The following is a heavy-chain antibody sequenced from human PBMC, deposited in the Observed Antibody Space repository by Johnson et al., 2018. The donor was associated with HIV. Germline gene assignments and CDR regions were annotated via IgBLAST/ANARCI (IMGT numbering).Heavy chain of an antibody. CDR1: GFTFRNYA. V-gene: IGHV3-64*01. CDR3: ARRIAAADDAFDI. CDR2: FSDDGEST. D-gene: IGHD6-25*01. J-gene: IGHJ3*02. Sequence: VQLMESGGDLVQPGKSLRLSCAASGFTFRNYAMYWVRQAPGKGLEYVSGFSDDGESTHYANSVNGRFTISRDNSKSTLYLQMGRLRSEDTAMYYCARRIAAADDAFDIWGHGTMVTVSS.